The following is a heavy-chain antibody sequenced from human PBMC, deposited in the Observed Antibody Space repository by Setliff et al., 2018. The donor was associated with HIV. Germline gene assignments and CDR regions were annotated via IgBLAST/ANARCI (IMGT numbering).Heavy chain of an antibody. V-gene: IGHV4-34*01. CDR1: GGSFSGSY. J-gene: IGHJ4*02. Sequence: PSETLSLTCAVYGGSFSGSYWSWIRQPPGKGLEWIGEINHSGSTNYSPSLKSRVTISVDTSKNQFSLKLSSVTAEDTAVYYCASRRAAMWHGLFVGFENWGQGTLVTVSS. CDR2: INHSGST. CDR3: ASRRAAMWHGLFVGFEN. D-gene: IGHD1-26*01.